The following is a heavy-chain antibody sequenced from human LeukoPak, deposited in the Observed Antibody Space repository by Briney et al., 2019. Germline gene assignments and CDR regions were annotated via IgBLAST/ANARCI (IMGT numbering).Heavy chain of an antibody. CDR2: IRVYNGNT. D-gene: IGHD3-22*01. V-gene: IGHV1-18*01. Sequence: ASVKVSCKASGYTFTSYGISWVRQAPGQGLEWMGWIRVYNGNTNYAQKLQGRVTMTTDTSTSTAYMELRSLRSDDTAVYYCARPGAMETFYYDSSGYCYFDYWGQGTLVTVSS. CDR1: GYTFTSYG. CDR3: ARPGAMETFYYDSSGYCYFDY. J-gene: IGHJ4*02.